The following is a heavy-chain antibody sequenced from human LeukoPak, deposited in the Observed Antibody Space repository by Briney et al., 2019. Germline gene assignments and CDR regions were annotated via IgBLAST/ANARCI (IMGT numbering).Heavy chain of an antibody. CDR3: VRGSPHISLFYYYMDV. Sequence: GGSLRLSCVASGFTFSRYWMHWVRQVPGKGLVWVSRINSDGSYIRYADSVKGRFTISRDNAKNTLFLQMNSLSAEDTAVFYCVRGSPHISLFYYYMDVWGKGTTVTISS. V-gene: IGHV3-74*01. J-gene: IGHJ6*03. CDR2: INSDGSYI. CDR1: GFTFSRYW. D-gene: IGHD2-21*01.